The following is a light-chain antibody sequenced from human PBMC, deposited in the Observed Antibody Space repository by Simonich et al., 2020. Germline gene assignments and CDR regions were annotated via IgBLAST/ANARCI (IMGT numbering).Light chain of an antibody. V-gene: IGLV2-14*01. CDR1: SRDVGGYNY. CDR3: SSYTSSSTLVV. J-gene: IGLJ2*01. Sequence: QSALTQPASVSGSPGQSITISCTGTSRDVGGYNYDSWYQQHPGKAPKLMIYDVSKRPSVFSNRFSGSKPGNTASLTISGLQAEDEADYYCSSYTSSSTLVVFGGGTKLTVL. CDR2: DVS.